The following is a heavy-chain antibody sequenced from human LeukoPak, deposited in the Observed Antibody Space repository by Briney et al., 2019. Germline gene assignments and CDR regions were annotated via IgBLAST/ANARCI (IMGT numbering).Heavy chain of an antibody. D-gene: IGHD6-19*01. CDR2: ISSSGGTI. V-gene: IGHV3-11*04. CDR1: GFTFSDYS. J-gene: IGHJ1*01. CDR3: AGALGTVAAYIHQH. Sequence: GGSLRLSCAASGFTFSDYSMSWIRQAPGKGLEWVSYISSSGGTIYYADSVKGRFIISRDNAKNSLYLQMNSLRAEDTAVYYCAGALGTVAAYIHQHWGRGTLVTVSS.